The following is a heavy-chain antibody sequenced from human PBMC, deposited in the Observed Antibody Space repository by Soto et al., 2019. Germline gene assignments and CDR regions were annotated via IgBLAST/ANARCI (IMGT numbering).Heavy chain of an antibody. CDR2: ISSSGSTI. J-gene: IGHJ6*02. CDR3: ARDPWITMVRGAIYYYGMDV. D-gene: IGHD3-10*01. V-gene: IGHV3-48*03. Sequence: EVQLVESGGGLVQPGGSLRLSCAASGFTFSSYEMNWVRQAPGKGLEWVSYISSSGSTIYYADSVKGRFTISRDNAKNSLYLQMNSLRAEDTAVYYCARDPWITMVRGAIYYYGMDVWGQGTTVTVSS. CDR1: GFTFSSYE.